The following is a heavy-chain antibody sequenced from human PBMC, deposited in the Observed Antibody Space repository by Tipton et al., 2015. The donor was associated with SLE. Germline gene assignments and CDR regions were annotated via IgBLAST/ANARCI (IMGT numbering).Heavy chain of an antibody. CDR1: GGSISSSRYY. Sequence: TLSLTCNVSGGSISSSRYYWAWVRQPPGKELEWIGSIYYTVSTSYNPSLKSRVTLSVDTSKNQFSLKVTSVTAADTAVYYCARDYGEPPYYFDHWGQGTLVTVYS. CDR3: ARDYGEPPYYFDH. D-gene: IGHD4-17*01. J-gene: IGHJ4*02. V-gene: IGHV4-39*07. CDR2: IYYTVST.